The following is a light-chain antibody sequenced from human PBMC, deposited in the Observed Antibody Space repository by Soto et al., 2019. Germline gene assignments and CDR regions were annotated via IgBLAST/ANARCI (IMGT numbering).Light chain of an antibody. V-gene: IGKV3-20*01. CDR2: AAS. Sequence: EIVFTQSPGTLSLSPADRATLSCRASETVTGKYLAWYQQKVGQAPRLLIFAASNRATGIPDRFSGSGSGTDFTLTISRXEPEDFAMYFCQQYSSPPHTFGQGTKVDTK. CDR1: ETVTGKY. CDR3: QQYSSPPHT. J-gene: IGKJ1*01.